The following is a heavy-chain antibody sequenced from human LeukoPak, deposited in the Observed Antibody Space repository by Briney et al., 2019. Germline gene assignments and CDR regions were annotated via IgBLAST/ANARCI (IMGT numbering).Heavy chain of an antibody. Sequence: SETLSLTCAVYGGSFSGYYWSWIRQPPGKGLEWIGEINHSGNINYNPSLRSRVTISVDKSKNQFSLNLSSVTAADTAVYYCARGEDSGSWYGMDVWGQGTTVTVSS. J-gene: IGHJ6*02. CDR3: ARGEDSGSWYGMDV. CDR1: GGSFSGYY. V-gene: IGHV4-34*01. D-gene: IGHD3-10*01. CDR2: INHSGNI.